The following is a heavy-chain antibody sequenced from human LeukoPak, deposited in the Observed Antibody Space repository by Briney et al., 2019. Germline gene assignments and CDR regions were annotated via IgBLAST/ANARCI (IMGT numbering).Heavy chain of an antibody. V-gene: IGHV3-30*04. CDR1: GFTFSSYA. J-gene: IGHJ4*02. Sequence: PGSSLRLSCAASGFTFSSYAMHWVRQGPGKGLEWVAGISCVGRKIHYAHTVKGRFTISRDNSKNTLYLQMSSLRAEDTAVYYCARGIAILTAGDYWGQGSLVTVSS. D-gene: IGHD3-9*01. CDR3: ARGIAILTAGDY. CDR2: ISCVGRKI.